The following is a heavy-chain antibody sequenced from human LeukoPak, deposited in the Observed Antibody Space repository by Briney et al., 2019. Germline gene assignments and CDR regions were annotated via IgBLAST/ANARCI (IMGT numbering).Heavy chain of an antibody. J-gene: IGHJ4*02. CDR3: ATGIAAAGIVG. CDR2: IYTSGST. V-gene: IGHV4-61*02. D-gene: IGHD6-13*01. CDR1: GGSISSGSYY. Sequence: SQTLSLTCTVSGGSISSGSYYWSWIRQPAGKGLEWIGRIYTSGSTNYNPSLKSRVTISVDTSKNQFSLKLSSVTAADTAVYYCATGIAAAGIVGWGQGTLVTVSS.